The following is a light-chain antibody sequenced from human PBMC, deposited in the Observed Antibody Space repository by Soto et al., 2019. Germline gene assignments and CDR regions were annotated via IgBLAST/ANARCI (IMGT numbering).Light chain of an antibody. V-gene: IGLV1-44*01. J-gene: IGLJ2*01. CDR3: AAWDDSLNGVV. CDR1: SSNIGSNT. CDR2: SNN. Sequence: QSVLTQPPSASGTPGQRVTISCSGSSSNIGSNTVNWYQQLPGTAPKLLIYSNNQRPSWVPDRFSGSKSGTSAPLAISGLQSEDEADYYCAAWDDSLNGVVFGGGTKLTVL.